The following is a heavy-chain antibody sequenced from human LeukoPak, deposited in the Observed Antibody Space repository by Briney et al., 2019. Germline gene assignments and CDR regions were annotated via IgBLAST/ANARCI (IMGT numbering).Heavy chain of an antibody. CDR1: VYSFTSYW. CDR2: INPADSDT. CDR3: ARLGDYGMDV. V-gene: IGHV5-51*01. Sequence: TVSCKGYVYSFTSYWIGLVRHMPGKGLEWMGIINPADSDTRYSPSFQGQVTISTVKSISTAYLQWSSVKASDTAMYYCARLGDYGMDVWGQKATVAVSS. J-gene: IGHJ6*02.